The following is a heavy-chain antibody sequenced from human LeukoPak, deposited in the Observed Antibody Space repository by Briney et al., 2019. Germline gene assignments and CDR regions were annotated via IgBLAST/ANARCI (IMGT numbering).Heavy chain of an antibody. D-gene: IGHD6-13*01. CDR2: ISSSSSLI. Sequence: GGSLRLSCAASGFTFSYYSMNWVRQAPGRGLEWVSCISSSSSLIFYSDSVRGRFTISRDNAKNLLYLHMNSLRVEDTAVYYCAKVDRGDYSSSPVPYYNYYMNVWGKGTTVTVSS. CDR1: GFTFSYYS. CDR3: AKVDRGDYSSSPVPYYNYYMNV. V-gene: IGHV3-21*01. J-gene: IGHJ6*03.